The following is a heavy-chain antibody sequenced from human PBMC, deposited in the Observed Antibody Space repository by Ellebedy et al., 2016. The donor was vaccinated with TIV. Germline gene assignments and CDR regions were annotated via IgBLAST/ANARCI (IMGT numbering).Heavy chain of an antibody. CDR3: TRLGGIEGVGAVTSPHLNWFDP. V-gene: IGHV3-73*01. CDR1: GFSFSGSA. Sequence: GESLKISCAASGFSFSGSAIHWVRQASGKGLEWVGRIRSKANDYATAYAASVEGRFTISRDDSKNTAYLQMNSLKTEDTAVYYCTRLGGIEGVGAVTSPHLNWFDPWGQGTLVTVSS. CDR2: IRSKANDYAT. D-gene: IGHD4-17*01. J-gene: IGHJ5*02.